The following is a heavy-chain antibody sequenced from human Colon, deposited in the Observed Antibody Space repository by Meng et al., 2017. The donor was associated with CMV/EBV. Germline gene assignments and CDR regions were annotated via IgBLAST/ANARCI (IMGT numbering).Heavy chain of an antibody. CDR3: ARAVDGGRSDP. J-gene: IGHJ5*02. CDR1: GYTFISYG. D-gene: IGHD3-16*01. CDR2: ISTFNSNK. V-gene: IGHV1-18*01. Sequence: CKASGYTFISYGFNWVRQAPGEGLEWMGWISTFNSNKYYAQKFQDRVTMTTDRSTNTAYLELRALKADDTAIYFCARAVDGGRSDPWGQGTLVTVSS.